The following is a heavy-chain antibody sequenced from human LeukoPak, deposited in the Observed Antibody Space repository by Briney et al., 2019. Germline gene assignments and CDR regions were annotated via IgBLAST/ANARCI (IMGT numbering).Heavy chain of an antibody. D-gene: IGHD3-9*01. V-gene: IGHV1-18*01. J-gene: IGHJ6*03. CDR3: ASTPESARYFDWSGPHYYYYMDV. Sequence: ASVKVSCKASGYTFTSYGISWVRQAPGQGLEWMGWISAYNGNTNYAQKLQGRVTMTTDTSTSTAYMELRSLRSDDTAVYYCASTPESARYFDWSGPHYYYYMDVWGKGTTVTVSS. CDR1: GYTFTSYG. CDR2: ISAYNGNT.